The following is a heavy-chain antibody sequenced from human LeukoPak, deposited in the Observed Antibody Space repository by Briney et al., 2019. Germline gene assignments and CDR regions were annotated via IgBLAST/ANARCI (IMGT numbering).Heavy chain of an antibody. V-gene: IGHV3-23*01. CDR3: AKVSHGYYDSSGYCPDY. Sequence: GGSLRLSCAASGFTFSSYAMSWVRQAPGKGLEWVSAISGSGGSTYYADSVKGRFTISRDNSKNTLYLQMNSLRAEDTAVYYCAKVSHGYYDSSGYCPDYWGQGTLVTVSS. CDR1: GFTFSSYA. J-gene: IGHJ4*02. CDR2: ISGSGGST. D-gene: IGHD3-22*01.